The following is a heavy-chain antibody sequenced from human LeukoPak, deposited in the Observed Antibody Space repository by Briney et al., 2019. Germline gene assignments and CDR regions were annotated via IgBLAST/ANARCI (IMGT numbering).Heavy chain of an antibody. CDR1: GHTFTNYL. J-gene: IGHJ4*02. D-gene: IGHD2-8*02. CDR3: VRGESGGYFDY. Sequence: GASVKVSCKASGHTFTNYLLHWVRQAPGQGLEWVGRIIPDSGATNYAQKFRDRVTMTSDTATSTVYMELSSLRSEDTAVYHCVRGESGGYFDYWGQGTLVSVSS. CDR2: IIPDSGAT. V-gene: IGHV1-46*01.